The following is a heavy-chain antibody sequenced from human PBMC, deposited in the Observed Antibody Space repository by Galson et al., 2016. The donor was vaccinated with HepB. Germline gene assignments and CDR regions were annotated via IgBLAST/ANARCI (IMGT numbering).Heavy chain of an antibody. CDR3: AKWSDAAATY. CDR2: ISGSGDTT. D-gene: IGHD6-13*01. J-gene: IGHJ4*02. CDR1: GFTFSTYA. Sequence: CAASGFTFSTYAMSWVRQAPGKRLEWVSAISGSGDTTYYADSVKGRFSISRDNSKNTLYLQMSSLTAEDTAVYYCAKWSDAAATYWGQGALVTVSS. V-gene: IGHV3-23*01.